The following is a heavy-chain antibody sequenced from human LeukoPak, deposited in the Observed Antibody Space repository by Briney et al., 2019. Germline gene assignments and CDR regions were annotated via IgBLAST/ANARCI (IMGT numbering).Heavy chain of an antibody. D-gene: IGHD3-16*01. CDR3: VVGKDYVPY. CDR2: INHSGST. V-gene: IGHV4-34*01. Sequence: SETLSLTCAVYGGSFSGYYWSWIRQPPGKGLEWIGEINHSGSTNYNPSLKSRVTISVDTSKNQFSLKLSSVTAADTAVYYCVVGKDYVPYWGQGTLVTVSS. J-gene: IGHJ4*02. CDR1: GGSFSGYY.